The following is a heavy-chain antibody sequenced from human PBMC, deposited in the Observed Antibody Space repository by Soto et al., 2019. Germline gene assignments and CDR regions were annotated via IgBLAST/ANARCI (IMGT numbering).Heavy chain of an antibody. Sequence: PGGSLRLSCAASGFTFSNAWMNLVRQAPGKGLEWVGRIKSKTDGGTTDYAAPVKGRFTISRDDSKNTLYLQMNSLKTEDTAVYYFTIDLAVRPYVDYLACWGQGTLVTVSA. V-gene: IGHV3-15*07. CDR2: IKSKTDGGTT. CDR1: GFTFSNAW. D-gene: IGHD3-16*01. J-gene: IGHJ4*02. CDR3: TIDLAVRPYVDYLAC.